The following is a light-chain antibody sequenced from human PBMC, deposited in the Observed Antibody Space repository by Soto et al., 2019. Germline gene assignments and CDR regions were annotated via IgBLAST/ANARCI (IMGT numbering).Light chain of an antibody. V-gene: IGKV3-20*01. CDR3: QQYGRSPWT. CDR2: GIS. J-gene: IGKJ1*01. Sequence: EIVLTQSPGTLSLSPGERATLSCRASQSVSNSYLAWYQQKPGQTPRLLIYGISNRATGIPDRFSGSGSGTEFTLTISKLEPEDFAMYYCQQYGRSPWTFGQGTQVETK. CDR1: QSVSNSY.